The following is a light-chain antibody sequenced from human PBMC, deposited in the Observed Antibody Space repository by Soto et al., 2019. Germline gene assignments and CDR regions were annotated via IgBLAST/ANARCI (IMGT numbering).Light chain of an antibody. J-gene: IGLJ1*01. Sequence: QSVLTQPPSASGTPGQRVTISCSGSSSNIGSNTVNWYQQLPGTAPKLLIYSNNQRPSGVPDRFSGSKSGTSASLAITGLQAEDEADYYCQSYDSSLSGSKVFGTGTKVTV. CDR3: QSYDSSLSGSKV. CDR1: SSNIGSNT. V-gene: IGLV1-44*01. CDR2: SNN.